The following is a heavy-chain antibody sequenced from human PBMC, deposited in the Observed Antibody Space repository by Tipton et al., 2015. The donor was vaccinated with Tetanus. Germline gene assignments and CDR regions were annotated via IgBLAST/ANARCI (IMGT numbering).Heavy chain of an antibody. D-gene: IGHD3-16*01. CDR3: AAVGVFPPPLDY. V-gene: IGHV3-48*03. CDR2: ISSSGSTI. CDR1: GFTFSSYE. Sequence: SGFTFSSYEMNWVRQAPGKGLEWVSYISSSGSTIYYADSVKGRFTISRDNAKNSLYLQMNSLRAEDTAVYYCAAVGVFPPPLDYWGQGTLVTVSS. J-gene: IGHJ4*02.